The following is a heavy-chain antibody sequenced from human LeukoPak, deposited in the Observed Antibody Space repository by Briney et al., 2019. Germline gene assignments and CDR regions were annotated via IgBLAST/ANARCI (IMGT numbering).Heavy chain of an antibody. CDR2: IYYSGST. D-gene: IGHD3-16*02. Sequence: SETLSLTCTVSGGFITSSNSHWGWIRQPPGKGLEWVGTIYYSGSTYYKSSLKSRVTISVDTSKNQFSLKLSSVTAADTAVYYCARSGYVWGSYRYQDAFDIWGQGTMVTVSS. J-gene: IGHJ3*02. V-gene: IGHV4-39*07. CDR3: ARSGYVWGSYRYQDAFDI. CDR1: GGFITSSNSH.